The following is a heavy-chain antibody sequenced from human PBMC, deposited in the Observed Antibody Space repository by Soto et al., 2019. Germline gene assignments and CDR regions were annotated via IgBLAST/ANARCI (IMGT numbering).Heavy chain of an antibody. CDR1: GFNLSGLG. J-gene: IGHJ4*02. V-gene: IGHV3-30*06. CDR3: KPPIAASGLFDY. Sequence: QRRGCLILSGVGSGFNLSGLGMHWVRQASGKGLGWVAGVSFGGSNQYYAASVKDRFTISRDNSRNTLYPQMNSLRAEDTAVYYCKPPIAASGLFDYWGQGTLVTVSS. D-gene: IGHD5-12*01. CDR2: VSFGGSNQ.